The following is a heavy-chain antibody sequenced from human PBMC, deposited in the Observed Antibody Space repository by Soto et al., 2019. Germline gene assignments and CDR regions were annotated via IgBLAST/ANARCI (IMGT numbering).Heavy chain of an antibody. CDR2: ISGSGGRA. V-gene: IGHV3-23*01. CDR1: GFTFSSYA. J-gene: IGHJ4*02. Sequence: EVQLLDSGGGLVQPGGSLRLSCAASGFTFSSYAMNWVRQAPGKGLEWVSVISGSGGRAYYAESVKGRFTISRDNSKNTLYLQMNSLRAEDTAVYYCARDRPYYYDSSGYYNYWGQGTLVTVSS. D-gene: IGHD3-22*01. CDR3: ARDRPYYYDSSGYYNY.